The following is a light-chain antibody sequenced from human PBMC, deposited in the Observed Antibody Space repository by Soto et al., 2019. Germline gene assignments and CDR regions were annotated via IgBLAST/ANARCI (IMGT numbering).Light chain of an antibody. CDR2: GAS. Sequence: EIVMTQSPATLSVSPGERATLSCRASQSVSSNLAWYQQKPGQAPRLLIYGASTRATGIPARFSGSGSGKEFTLNISSLQSEDFEIYYCQQYNNLPPWTFGQGTKVEIK. J-gene: IGKJ1*01. CDR1: QSVSSN. V-gene: IGKV3-15*01. CDR3: QQYNNLPPWT.